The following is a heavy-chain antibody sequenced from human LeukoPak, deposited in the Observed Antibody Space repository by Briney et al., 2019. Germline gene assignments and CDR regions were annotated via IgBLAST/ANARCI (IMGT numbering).Heavy chain of an antibody. V-gene: IGHV4-30-4*01. CDR2: IYYSGST. D-gene: IGHD1-1*01. CDR1: GGSISSGDYY. CDR3: ARDRERGTTGTTLDY. Sequence: SETLSLTCTVSGGSISSGDYYWSWIRQPPGKGLEWIGYIYYSGSTYYNPSLKSRVTISVDTPKNQFSLKLSSVTAADTAVYYCARDRERGTTGTTLDYWGQGTLVTVSS. J-gene: IGHJ4*02.